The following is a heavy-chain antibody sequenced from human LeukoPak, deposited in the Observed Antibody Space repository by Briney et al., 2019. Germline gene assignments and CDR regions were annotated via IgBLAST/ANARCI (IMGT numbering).Heavy chain of an antibody. CDR3: ARDEFQQLASREVY. CDR2: IYPNSGST. V-gene: IGHV1-2*02. D-gene: IGHD6-13*01. CDR1: GYTFTGYY. J-gene: IGHJ4*02. Sequence: ASVKVSCKASGYTFTGYYMHWVRQAPGQGLEWMGWIYPNSGSTNYAQKFQGRVTMTRETSISTAYMELSRLRSDDTAVYYGARDEFQQLASREVYWGQGTLVTVSS.